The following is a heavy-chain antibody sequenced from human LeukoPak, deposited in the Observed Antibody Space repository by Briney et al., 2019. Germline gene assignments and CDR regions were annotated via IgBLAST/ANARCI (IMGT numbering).Heavy chain of an antibody. V-gene: IGHV3-33*01. J-gene: IGHJ4*02. CDR2: IWYDGSNK. Sequence: GRSLRLSCAASGLTFSSYGMHWVRQAPGKGLEGVAVIWYDGSNKYYADSVKGRFTISRDNSKNTLYLQMNSLRTEDTAVYYCARDVQWRFDYWGQGTLVTVSS. D-gene: IGHD6-19*01. CDR3: ARDVQWRFDY. CDR1: GLTFSSYG.